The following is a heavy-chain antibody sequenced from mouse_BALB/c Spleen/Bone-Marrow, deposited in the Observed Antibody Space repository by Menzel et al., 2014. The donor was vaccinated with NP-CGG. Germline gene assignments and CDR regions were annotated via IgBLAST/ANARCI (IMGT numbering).Heavy chain of an antibody. D-gene: IGHD2-3*01. CDR3: ARYDGYSDNAMDY. J-gene: IGHJ4*01. CDR1: GFTFTDYY. CDR2: IRNKANGYTT. Sequence: EVRLVESGGGLVQPGSSLRLSCATSGFTFTDYYMNWVRQPPGKALEWLGFIRNKANGYTTEFSASVKGRFTISRDNSQSILYLQMNTLRAEDSATYYCARYDGYSDNAMDYWGQGTPVTVSS. V-gene: IGHV7-3*02.